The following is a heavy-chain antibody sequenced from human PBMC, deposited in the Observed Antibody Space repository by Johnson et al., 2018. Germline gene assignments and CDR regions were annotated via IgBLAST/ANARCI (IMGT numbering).Heavy chain of an antibody. J-gene: IGHJ3*02. Sequence: QVQLVESGAEVKKPGSSVKVACKASGGTFSSYAINWVRQAPGQGLEWMGGILPIFGTANYAQKFQGRVTITADESTSTACMERSSLGYEDTGGYYCGRGEGDIAMVTGDAFDIWGQGTMVTVSS. CDR3: GRGEGDIAMVTGDAFDI. D-gene: IGHD5-18*01. CDR2: ILPIFGTA. CDR1: GGTFSSYA. V-gene: IGHV1-69*01.